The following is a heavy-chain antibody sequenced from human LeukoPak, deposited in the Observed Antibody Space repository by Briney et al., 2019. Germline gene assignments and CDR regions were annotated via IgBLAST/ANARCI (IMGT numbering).Heavy chain of an antibody. D-gene: IGHD1-1*01. CDR3: AKDRTYGYNWNDEESGLDY. Sequence: PGRSLRLSCAASGFTFDDYAMHWVRQAPGKGLEWVSGISWNSGSIGYADSVKGRFTISRDNAKNSLYLQMNSLRAEDTALYYCAKDRTYGYNWNDEESGLDYWGQGTLVTVSS. J-gene: IGHJ4*02. CDR2: ISWNSGSI. V-gene: IGHV3-9*01. CDR1: GFTFDDYA.